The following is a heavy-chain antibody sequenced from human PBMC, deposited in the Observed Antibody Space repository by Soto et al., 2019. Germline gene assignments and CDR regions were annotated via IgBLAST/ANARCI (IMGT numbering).Heavy chain of an antibody. Sequence: ESGGGVVQPGRSLRLSCAASGFTFSSNGMHWVRQAPGKGLEWVAVISYDGSNKYQADSVKGRFTISRDNSKNTLYLQMNSLRAEDTAVYYCAKDHGYSSFCVDYWGQGTLVTVSS. CDR3: AKDHGYSSFCVDY. V-gene: IGHV3-30*18. CDR2: ISYDGSNK. J-gene: IGHJ4*02. CDR1: GFTFSSNG. D-gene: IGHD6-19*01.